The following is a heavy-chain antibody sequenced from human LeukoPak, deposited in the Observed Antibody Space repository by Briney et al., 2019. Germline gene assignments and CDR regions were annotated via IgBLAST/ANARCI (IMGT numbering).Heavy chain of an antibody. J-gene: IGHJ4*02. D-gene: IGHD1-1*01. Sequence: ASVKISCKASGYTFTGNYMHWVRQAPGQGLEWMGWINPNSSGTNYAQKFQGRVTMTRDTSISTAYMELSRLRSDDTAVYYCARDLYNWNDEGYFDYWGQGTLVTVSS. V-gene: IGHV1-2*02. CDR2: INPNSSGT. CDR1: GYTFTGNY. CDR3: ARDLYNWNDEGYFDY.